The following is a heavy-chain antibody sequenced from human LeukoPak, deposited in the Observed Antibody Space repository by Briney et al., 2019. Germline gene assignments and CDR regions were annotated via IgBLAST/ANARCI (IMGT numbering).Heavy chain of an antibody. CDR3: ARGPLYGDYYCDF. D-gene: IGHD4-17*01. CDR2: ISPKNGDT. CDR1: NYNFSDYT. V-gene: IGHV1-18*01. Sequence: ASVKVTCKASNYNFSDYTINWVRQAPGQGVAWMGWISPKNGDTNPAQRFQGRVPMTTETSTTTAYMDLRNLTSDDTAVYFCARGPLYGDYYCDFWGQGTLVTVSS. J-gene: IGHJ4*02.